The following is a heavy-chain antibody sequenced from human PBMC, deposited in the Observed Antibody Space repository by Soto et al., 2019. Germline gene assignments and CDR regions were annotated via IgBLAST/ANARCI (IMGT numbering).Heavy chain of an antibody. CDR2: ISWDGGST. J-gene: IGHJ4*02. CDR3: AKSGDGSSSWLDY. V-gene: IGHV3-43D*04. CDR1: GFTFDDYA. Sequence: EVQLVESGGVVVQPGGSLRLSCAASGFTFDDYAMHWVRQAPGKGLEWVSLISWDGGSTYYADSVKGRFTISRDNSKNSLYLQMNSLRAEDTALYYCAKSGDGSSSWLDYWGQGTLVTVSS. D-gene: IGHD6-13*01.